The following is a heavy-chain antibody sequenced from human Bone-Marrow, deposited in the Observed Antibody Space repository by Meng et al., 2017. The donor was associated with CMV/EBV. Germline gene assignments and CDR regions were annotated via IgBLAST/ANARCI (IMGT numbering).Heavy chain of an antibody. J-gene: IGHJ4*02. V-gene: IGHV1-69*04. Sequence: SVKVSCKASGYTFTSYGISWVRQAPGQGLEWMGRIIPILGIANYAQKFQGRVTITADKSTSTAYMELSSLRSEDTAVYYCARDLRYFDWSTHPFDYWGQGTLVTVSS. CDR2: IIPILGIA. CDR3: ARDLRYFDWSTHPFDY. D-gene: IGHD3-9*01. CDR1: GYTFTSYG.